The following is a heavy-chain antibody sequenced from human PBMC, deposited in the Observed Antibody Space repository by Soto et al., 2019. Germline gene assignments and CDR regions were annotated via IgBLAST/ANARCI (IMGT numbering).Heavy chain of an antibody. D-gene: IGHD2-15*01. J-gene: IGHJ4*02. CDR2: INSDGSST. Sequence: GGSLRLSCAASGFTFSSYWMHWVRQAPGKGLVWVSRINSDGSSTSYADSVKGRFTISRDNAKNTLYLQMNSLRAEDTAVYYCARGWPLSWMFDYWGQGTLVTVSS. CDR3: ARGWPLSWMFDY. V-gene: IGHV3-74*01. CDR1: GFTFSSYW.